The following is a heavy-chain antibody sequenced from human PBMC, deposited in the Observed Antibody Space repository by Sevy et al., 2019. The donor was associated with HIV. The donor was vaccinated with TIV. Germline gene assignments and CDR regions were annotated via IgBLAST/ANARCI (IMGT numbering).Heavy chain of an antibody. CDR1: GFTVSSNY. D-gene: IGHD2-15*01. Sequence: GGSLRLSCAASGFTVSSNYMSWVRQAPGKGLEWVSVIYSGGSTYYADSVKGRFTISRDNSKNTLYLQMNSLRAEDTAVYYCARDVRYCSGGSCYNGFDPWGQGTLVTVSS. V-gene: IGHV3-53*01. J-gene: IGHJ5*02. CDR2: IYSGGST. CDR3: ARDVRYCSGGSCYNGFDP.